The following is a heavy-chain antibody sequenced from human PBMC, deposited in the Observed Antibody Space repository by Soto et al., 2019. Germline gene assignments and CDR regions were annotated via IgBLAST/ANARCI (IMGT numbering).Heavy chain of an antibody. CDR3: GVGGGVLSLPPFAY. CDR2: ISTDGGKQ. Sequence: QVRLVESGGGVVQPGRSLRLSCVASGFNFKAYGIHWVRQAPGKGLEWVAVISTDGGKQHLADSVKGRFTISRDNLMNTLYLKRKNVRPEDTAVYFGGVGGGVLSLPPFAYGAQGSLVTVSS. CDR1: GFNFKAYG. J-gene: IGHJ4*02. V-gene: IGHV3-30-3*01. D-gene: IGHD3-16*02.